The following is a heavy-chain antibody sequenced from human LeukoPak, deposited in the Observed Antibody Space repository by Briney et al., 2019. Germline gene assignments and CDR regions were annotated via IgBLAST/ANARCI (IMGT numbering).Heavy chain of an antibody. J-gene: IGHJ4*02. Sequence: GGSLRLSCAASGFTFSSYAMSWVRQAPGKGLEWVSAISGSGGSTYYADSVKGRFTISRDNSKNTLCLQMSSLRAEDTAVYYCAKDLFGDTAMRADYFDYWGQGTLVTVSS. D-gene: IGHD5-18*01. CDR3: AKDLFGDTAMRADYFDY. V-gene: IGHV3-23*01. CDR2: ISGSGGST. CDR1: GFTFSSYA.